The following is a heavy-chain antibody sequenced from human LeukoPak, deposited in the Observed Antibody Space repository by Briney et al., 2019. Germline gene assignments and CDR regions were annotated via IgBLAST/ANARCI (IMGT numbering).Heavy chain of an antibody. J-gene: IGHJ4*02. CDR2: IYYSGSA. V-gene: IGHV4-31*03. CDR3: ARADFRGGYFASFDY. Sequence: SQTLSLTCSVSGGSISNGDYYWSWIRQHPEKGLEWIGYIYYSGSAYYNPSLKGRATVSIDTTKNQFSLRLSSVTAADTAVYYCARADFRGGYFASFDYWGQGTLVTVSS. D-gene: IGHD3-3*01. CDR1: GGSISNGDYY.